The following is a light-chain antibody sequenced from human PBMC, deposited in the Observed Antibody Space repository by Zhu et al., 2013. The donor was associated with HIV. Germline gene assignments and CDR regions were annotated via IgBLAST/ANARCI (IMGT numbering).Light chain of an antibody. J-gene: IGKJ5*01. Sequence: DIQMTQSPPILSASVGDYVSITCRATQSISKWLAWYQHKPGRAPKLLIYEASKLQDDVPSRFSGSGSGTEFTLTITSLQPDDFAVYYCQQYNNWPPITFGQGTRLEIK. CDR2: EAS. V-gene: IGKV1-5*03. CDR1: QSISKW. CDR3: QQYNNWPPIT.